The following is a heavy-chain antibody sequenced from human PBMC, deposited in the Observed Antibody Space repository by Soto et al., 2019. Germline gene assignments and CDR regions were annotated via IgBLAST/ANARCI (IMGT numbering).Heavy chain of an antibody. CDR2: ISGSGDSA. D-gene: IGHD6-19*01. J-gene: IGHJ4*02. CDR3: GKERRGSGWSVCNF. Sequence: VQLLESGGGLVQPGGSLRLSCAASGFIFRDYAMNWVRQAPGKGLEWVSDISGSGDSARYADSVKVRFTISRDNSSNTLYLQINSLRVDDTAVYYCGKERRGSGWSVCNFWGQGTLVTVSS. CDR1: GFIFRDYA. V-gene: IGHV3-23*01.